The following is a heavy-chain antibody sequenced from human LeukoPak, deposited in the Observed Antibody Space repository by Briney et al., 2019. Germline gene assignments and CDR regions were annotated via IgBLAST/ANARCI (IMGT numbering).Heavy chain of an antibody. D-gene: IGHD3-16*02. J-gene: IGHJ4*02. CDR1: GGSISSGGYY. V-gene: IGHV4-31*03. CDR2: IYYSGST. Sequence: SQTLSLTCTVSGGSISSGGYYWSWIRQHPGKGLEWIGFIYYSGSTYYNPSLKSRLTISVDTSKNQFSLRLSSVTAADTAVYYCASASPYDYVWGSYRYDPEVFDYWGQGTLVTVSS. CDR3: ASASPYDYVWGSYRYDPEVFDY.